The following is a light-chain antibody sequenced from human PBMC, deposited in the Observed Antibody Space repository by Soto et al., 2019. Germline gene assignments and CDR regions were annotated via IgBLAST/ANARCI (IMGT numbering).Light chain of an antibody. V-gene: IGKV3-11*01. J-gene: IGKJ1*01. CDR1: QSVGSY. CDR2: DAS. CDR3: QQRGKWPVT. Sequence: EIVLTQSPAILSLSPGERATVSCRASQSVGSYFAWYQQKPGQAPRLLIYDASNRATGIPARFSGSGSGTDLTLTISSLEPDDFAVYYCQQRGKWPVTFGQGTRVDIK.